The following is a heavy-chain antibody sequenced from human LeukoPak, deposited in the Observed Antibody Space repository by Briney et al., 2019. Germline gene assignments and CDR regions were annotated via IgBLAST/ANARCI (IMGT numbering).Heavy chain of an antibody. CDR3: ARDPTADDS. D-gene: IGHD2-2*01. V-gene: IGHV3-21*01. J-gene: IGHJ4*02. CDR1: GFTFSNYA. Sequence: GGSLSLSCKASGFTFSNYAMNWVRQAPGKGLEWVSSITSVSSYKYYADSVKGRFTISRDNAKNSLFLQMNSLRAEDTAIYYCARDPTADDSWGQGTLVTVSS. CDR2: ITSVSSYK.